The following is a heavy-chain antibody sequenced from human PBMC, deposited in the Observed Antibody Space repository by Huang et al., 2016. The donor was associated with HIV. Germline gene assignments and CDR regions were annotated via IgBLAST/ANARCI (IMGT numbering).Heavy chain of an antibody. CDR1: GLSVSGNY. V-gene: IGHV3-53*01. D-gene: IGHD3-3*01. CDR3: ATFTIFGVDKGV. CDR2: VDNGDDT. Sequence: EVQVVESGGGLTQPGGSLRLSCVVSGLSVSGNYMTWVRQAPGKGLEGIALVDNGDDTFYADSVKGRFTISRDNSRNTVFLQMNSLRAEDTAVYYCATFTIFGVDKGVWGQGTTVTVSS. J-gene: IGHJ6*02.